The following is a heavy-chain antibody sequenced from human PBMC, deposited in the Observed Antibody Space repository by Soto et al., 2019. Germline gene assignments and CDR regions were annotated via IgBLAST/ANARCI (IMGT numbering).Heavy chain of an antibody. CDR2: VRSKTDGETV. Sequence: GGSLRLSCAGSGFTFSNAWMSWVRQAPGKGLEWVGRVRSKTDGETVDYAAPVKCRFTISRDDTKNTTYLQMNSPKTEATAVYSSTTDTAVTGSWNSYYYGMDVWGQGTTVTVSS. CDR1: GFTFSNAW. V-gene: IGHV3-15*01. CDR3: TTDTAVTGSWNSYYYGMDV. D-gene: IGHD6-13*01. J-gene: IGHJ6*01.